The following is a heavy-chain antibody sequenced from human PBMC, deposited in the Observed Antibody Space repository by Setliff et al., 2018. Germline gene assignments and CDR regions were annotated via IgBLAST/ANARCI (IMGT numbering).Heavy chain of an antibody. Sequence: LSLTCTVSGGSISSGDYYWSWIRQPPGKGLEWIGYIYSSGSAYYNPSLKSRVSISVDTSKNQFSLKLSSVTAADTAVYYCARESRYYYDNLGTLDYWGQGTLVTVSS. CDR2: IYSSGSA. D-gene: IGHD3-22*01. CDR1: GGSISSGDYY. CDR3: ARESRYYYDNLGTLDY. J-gene: IGHJ4*02. V-gene: IGHV4-30-4*08.